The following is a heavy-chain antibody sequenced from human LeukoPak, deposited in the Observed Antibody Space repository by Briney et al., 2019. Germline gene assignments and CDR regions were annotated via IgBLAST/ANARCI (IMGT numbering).Heavy chain of an antibody. J-gene: IGHJ6*02. CDR3: ATISYGSDGMDV. V-gene: IGHV4-39*01. CDR2: IYYSGST. CDR1: GGSISSGGYY. D-gene: IGHD3-10*01. Sequence: SETLSLTCTVSGGSISSGGYYWSWIRQPPGKGLEWIGSIYYSGSTYYNPSLKSRVTISVDTSKYQFSLKLGSVTAADTAVYYCATISYGSDGMDVWGQGTTVIVSS.